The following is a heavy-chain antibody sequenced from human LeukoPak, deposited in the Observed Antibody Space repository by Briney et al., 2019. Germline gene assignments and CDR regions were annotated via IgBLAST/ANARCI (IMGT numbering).Heavy chain of an antibody. D-gene: IGHD3-22*01. CDR2: INPSGGST. CDR3: ARVVVPDRHSDY. CDR1: GYTFTSYY. Sequence: ASVKVSCKASGYTFTSYYMHWVRQAPGQGLEWMGIINPSGGSTSYAQKFQGRVTMTRDMSTSTVYMELRSLRSDDTAVYYCARVVVPDRHSDYWGQGTLVTVSS. J-gene: IGHJ4*02. V-gene: IGHV1-46*01.